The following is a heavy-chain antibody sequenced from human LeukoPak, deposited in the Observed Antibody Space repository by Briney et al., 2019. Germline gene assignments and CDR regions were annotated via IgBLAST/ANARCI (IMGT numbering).Heavy chain of an antibody. D-gene: IGHD6-19*01. J-gene: IGHJ4*02. CDR3: ARLRGSSGWYFDY. CDR2: IYPGDSDT. CDR1: GYSFTSYW. V-gene: IGHV5-51*01. Sequence: PGESLKISCKGSGYSFTSYWIGWMRQKPGKSMGWMGIIYPGDSDTRYSPSFQGQVTISADKSISTAYLQWSSLKASDTAMYYCARLRGSSGWYFDYWGQGTLVTVSS.